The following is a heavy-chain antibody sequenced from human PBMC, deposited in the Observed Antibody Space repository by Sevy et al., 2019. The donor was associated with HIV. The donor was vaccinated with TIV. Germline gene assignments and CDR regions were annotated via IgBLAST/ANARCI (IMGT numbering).Heavy chain of an antibody. V-gene: IGHV4-59*08. CDR1: GGSITSLY. CDR2: IYYNGHI. CDR3: AGENAWGRGYS. D-gene: IGHD1-26*01. Sequence: SETLSLTCTVSGGSITSLYWNWIRQPPGKGLEWIANIYYNGHINYNPSLKNRVTLSLDTSKNQFSLRLSSVPAADTAMYYCAGENAWGRGYSWGQGTLVTVSS. J-gene: IGHJ4*02.